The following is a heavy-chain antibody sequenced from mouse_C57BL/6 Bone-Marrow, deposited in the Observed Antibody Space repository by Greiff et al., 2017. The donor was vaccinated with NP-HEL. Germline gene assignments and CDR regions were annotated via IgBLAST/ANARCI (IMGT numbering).Heavy chain of an antibody. CDR3: ARGGTTVVEDYAMDY. Sequence: QVHVKQPGAELVRPGSSVKLSCKASGYTFTSYWMHWVKQRPIQGLEWIGNIDPSDSETHYNQKFKDKATLTVDKSSSTAYMQLSSLTSEDSAVYYCARGGTTVVEDYAMDYWGQGTSVTVSS. CDR1: GYTFTSYW. CDR2: IDPSDSET. V-gene: IGHV1-52*01. D-gene: IGHD1-1*01. J-gene: IGHJ4*01.